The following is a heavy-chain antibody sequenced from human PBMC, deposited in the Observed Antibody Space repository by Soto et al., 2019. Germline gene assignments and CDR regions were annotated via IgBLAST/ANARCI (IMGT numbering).Heavy chain of an antibody. CDR1: GYTLTELS. D-gene: IGHD2-8*01. CDR3: ARDSMAY. CDR2: IDPEDGET. Sequence: ASVKVSCKVSGYTLTELSMHWVRQAPGKGLEWMGGIDPEDGETIYAQKFQGRVTMTRDTSTSTVYMELSSLRSEDTAVYYCARDSMAYWGQGTLVTVSS. V-gene: IGHV1-24*01. J-gene: IGHJ4*02.